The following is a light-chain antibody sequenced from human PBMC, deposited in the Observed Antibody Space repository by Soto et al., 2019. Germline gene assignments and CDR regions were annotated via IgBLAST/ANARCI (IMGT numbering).Light chain of an antibody. CDR1: NSALGGHNS. V-gene: IGLV2-14*03. J-gene: IGLJ1*01. CDR3: SSYSRSITNA. CDR2: DVG. Sequence: PASGYGVDRCWSRIIKKRTNSALGGHNSVSWYQHHPAKAPKLILYDVGDRPSGVSYRSSGSKSGNTASLTISGLQAAHEADYFCSSYSRSITNAFGSGTKVTVL.